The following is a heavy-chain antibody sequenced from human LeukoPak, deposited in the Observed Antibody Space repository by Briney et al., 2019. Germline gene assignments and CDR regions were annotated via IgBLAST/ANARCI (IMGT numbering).Heavy chain of an antibody. CDR3: ARLPHIAVGASDI. CDR1: GGSISSGSYY. J-gene: IGHJ3*02. Sequence: PSETLSLTCTVSGGSISSGSYYWSWIRQPAGKGLEWIGRIYTSGSTNYNPSLKSRVTISVDTSKNQFSLKLGSVTAADTAVYYCARLPHIAVGASDIWGQGTMVTVSS. CDR2: IYTSGST. V-gene: IGHV4-61*02. D-gene: IGHD6-19*01.